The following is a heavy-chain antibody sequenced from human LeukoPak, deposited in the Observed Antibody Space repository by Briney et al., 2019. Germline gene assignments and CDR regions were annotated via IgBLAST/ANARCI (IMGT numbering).Heavy chain of an antibody. CDR2: ISSNGGST. CDR1: GFTFSSYA. CDR3: ARVGDYLGNDY. D-gene: IGHD3-22*01. V-gene: IGHV3-64*01. J-gene: IGHJ4*02. Sequence: GGSLRLSCAVSGFTFSSYAMHWVRQAPGKGLEYVSGISSNGGSTYYANSVKGRFTISRDNSKNTLYLQMGSLRAEDMAVYYCARVGDYLGNDYWGQGTLVTVSS.